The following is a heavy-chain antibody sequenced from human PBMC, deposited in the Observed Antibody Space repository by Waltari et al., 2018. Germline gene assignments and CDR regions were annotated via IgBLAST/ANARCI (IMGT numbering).Heavy chain of an antibody. D-gene: IGHD1-1*01. CDR1: GFTFIKYS. J-gene: IGHJ4*02. CDR2: VSSDEGLK. CDR3: ATELEYRNYFDY. Sequence: QVQLVESGGGVVQPGGSLRLSCAASGFTFIKYSLPSVAPAPGKGLEWVAVVSSDEGLKYYAASVQSRFTISRDNSKNTLYLQMNSLRTEDTALYYCATELEYRNYFDYWGQGTLVTVSS. V-gene: IGHV3-30-3*01.